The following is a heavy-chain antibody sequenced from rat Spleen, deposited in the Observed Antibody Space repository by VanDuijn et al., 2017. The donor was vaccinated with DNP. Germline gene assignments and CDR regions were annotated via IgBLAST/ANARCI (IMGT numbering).Heavy chain of an antibody. CDR2: ISYDGGST. Sequence: EVYLRESGGGLVQPGRSLKLSCVASGFTFRNYGMAWVLQAPTKGLEWVASISYDGGSTNYRDSVKGRLTISRDNAKNTLYLQMNSLRSEDTATYYCARYNSGYWGQGVMVTVSS. V-gene: IGHV5S13*01. J-gene: IGHJ2*01. CDR3: ARYNSGY. CDR1: GFTFRNYG. D-gene: IGHD4-3*01.